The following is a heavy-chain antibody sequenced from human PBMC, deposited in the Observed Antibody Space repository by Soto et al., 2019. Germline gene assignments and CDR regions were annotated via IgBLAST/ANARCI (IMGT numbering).Heavy chain of an antibody. V-gene: IGHV4-34*01. CDR3: ARVRSRWQQLVRWFDP. CDR2: INHSGST. D-gene: IGHD6-13*01. Sequence: WGSLALTCAAYGGSFSSYYWSWIRQPPGKGLEWIGEINHSGSTNYNPSLKSRVTISVDTSKNQFSLKLSSVTAAYTAVYYCARVRSRWQQLVRWFDPWGQGTLVTVSS. J-gene: IGHJ5*02. CDR1: GGSFSSYY.